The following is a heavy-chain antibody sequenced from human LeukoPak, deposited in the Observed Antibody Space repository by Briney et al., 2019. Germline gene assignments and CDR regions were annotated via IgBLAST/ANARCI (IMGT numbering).Heavy chain of an antibody. V-gene: IGHV4-30-4*01. CDR1: GGSISSGDDY. Sequence: KPSETLSLTCTVSGGSISSGDDYWSWIRQPPGKGLEWIGYIYYSGTTSYNPSLKSRASISVDTSKNQFSLKLTSVTDVDPDDYSCARLLVYYSRGTCYHFDYWGQGSLVTVSS. CDR2: IYYSGTT. CDR3: ARLLVYYSRGTCYHFDY. J-gene: IGHJ4*02. D-gene: IGHD2-15*01.